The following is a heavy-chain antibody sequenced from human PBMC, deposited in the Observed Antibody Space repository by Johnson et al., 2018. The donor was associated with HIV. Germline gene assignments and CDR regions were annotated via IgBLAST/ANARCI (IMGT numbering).Heavy chain of an antibody. D-gene: IGHD1-26*01. Sequence: QMLLVESGGGLVQPGGSLRLSCAAFGFTFSNYGVHWVRQAPGKGLEWVAVISYDGSNKYYADSVKGRFTISRDSSKNTMFLQMSSLRVEDTAVYYCAKYGGGGTYFSAFDIWGQGTMVTVSS. CDR3: AKYGGGGTYFSAFDI. CDR1: GFTFSNYG. V-gene: IGHV3-30*18. CDR2: ISYDGSNK. J-gene: IGHJ3*02.